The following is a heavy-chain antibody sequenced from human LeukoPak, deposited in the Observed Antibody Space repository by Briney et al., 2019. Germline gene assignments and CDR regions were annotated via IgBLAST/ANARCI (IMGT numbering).Heavy chain of an antibody. V-gene: IGHV3-23*01. Sequence: GGSLRLSCTASGFRFSNYAMNWVRQAPGKGLEWVSVISGGGSSTNYADSVKGRFTISRENSKNTLYLQMNSLRAEDTAVYYCAKVFVGWELLLDYWGQGTLVTVSS. J-gene: IGHJ4*02. D-gene: IGHD1-26*01. CDR2: ISGGGSST. CDR1: GFRFSNYA. CDR3: AKVFVGWELLLDY.